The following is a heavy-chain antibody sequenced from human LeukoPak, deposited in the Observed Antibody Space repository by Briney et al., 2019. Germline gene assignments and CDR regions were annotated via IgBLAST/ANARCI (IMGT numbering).Heavy chain of an antibody. CDR1: GYSISSGYY. Sequence: SETLSLTCAVSGYSISSGYYWGWIRQPPGKGLEWIGSIYHSGSTYYNPSLKSRVTISVDTSKNQFSLKLSSVTAADTAVYYCAQLEYSSSTPWGQGTLVTVSS. CDR2: IYHSGST. CDR3: AQLEYSSSTP. V-gene: IGHV4-38-2*01. J-gene: IGHJ5*02. D-gene: IGHD6-6*01.